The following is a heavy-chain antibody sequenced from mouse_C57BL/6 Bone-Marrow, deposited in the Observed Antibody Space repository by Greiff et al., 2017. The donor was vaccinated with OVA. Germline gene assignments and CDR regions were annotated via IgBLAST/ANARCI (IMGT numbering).Heavy chain of an antibody. D-gene: IGHD2-1*01. Sequence: EVHLVESGGGLVQPKGSLKLSCAASGFSFNTYAMNWVRQAPGQGLEWVARIRSKSNNYATYYADSVKDRFTISRDDSESMLYLQMNNLKTEDTAMYYCGRHPIYCGNYNAMDYWGQGTSVTVSS. CDR2: IRSKSNNYAT. J-gene: IGHJ4*01. CDR3: GRHPIYCGNYNAMDY. CDR1: GFSFNTYA. V-gene: IGHV10-1*01.